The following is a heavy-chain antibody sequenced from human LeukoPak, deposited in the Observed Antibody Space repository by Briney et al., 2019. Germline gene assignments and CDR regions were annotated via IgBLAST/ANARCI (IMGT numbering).Heavy chain of an antibody. D-gene: IGHD3-22*01. CDR3: ATVDYDSSGYFQH. CDR1: GFTFRSYA. V-gene: IGHV3-23*01. Sequence: GGSLRLSCAASGFTFRSYAMSWVRQAPGKGLEWVSGISGSGGSTDYADPVKGRFTISRDNSKNTLYLQMNSLRAEDTAVYYCATVDYDSSGYFQHWGQGTLVTVSS. J-gene: IGHJ1*01. CDR2: ISGSGGST.